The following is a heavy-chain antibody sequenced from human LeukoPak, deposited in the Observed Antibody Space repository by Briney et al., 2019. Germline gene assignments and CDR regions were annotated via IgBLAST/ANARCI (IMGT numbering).Heavy chain of an antibody. CDR3: ARGRIAVAGRPLNY. CDR1: GYTFTSYD. J-gene: IGHJ4*02. Sequence: ASVKVSCKASGYTFTSYDINWVRQATGQGLEWMGWMNPNSGNTGYAQKFQGRVTMTRNTSISTAYMELSSLRSEDTAVYYCARGRIAVAGRPLNYWGQGTLVTVSS. V-gene: IGHV1-8*01. CDR2: MNPNSGNT. D-gene: IGHD6-19*01.